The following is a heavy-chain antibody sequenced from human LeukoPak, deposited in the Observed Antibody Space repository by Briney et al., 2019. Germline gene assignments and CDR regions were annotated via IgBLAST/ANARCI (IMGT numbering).Heavy chain of an antibody. D-gene: IGHD3-10*01. CDR1: GFTFSSYE. CDR3: ARVVGLGAFDI. V-gene: IGHV3-48*03. Sequence: GGSLRLSCAASGFTFSSYEMNWVRQAPGKGLEWVSYISSSGSTIYYADSVKGRFTISRDNDKNSLYLQMNSLRAEDTAVYYCARVVGLGAFDIWGQGTMVTVSS. J-gene: IGHJ3*02. CDR2: ISSSGSTI.